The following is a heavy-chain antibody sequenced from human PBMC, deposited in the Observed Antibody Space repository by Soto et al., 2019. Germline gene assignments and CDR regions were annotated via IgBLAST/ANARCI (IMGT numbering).Heavy chain of an antibody. Sequence: GGSLRLSCVASGFVFSDYAMSWVRQAPGKGLEWVSAISAGGDTYYADSVKGRFTVSRANSKNTLYLQMNSLRAKDTAIYYCANVPIWCGGSSCYTEGFDSWGQGTLVTVSS. CDR2: ISAGGDT. J-gene: IGHJ4*02. D-gene: IGHD2-21*01. V-gene: IGHV3-23*01. CDR3: ANVPIWCGGSSCYTEGFDS. CDR1: GFVFSDYA.